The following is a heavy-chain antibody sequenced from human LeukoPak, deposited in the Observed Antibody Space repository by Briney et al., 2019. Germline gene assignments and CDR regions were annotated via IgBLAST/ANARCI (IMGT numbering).Heavy chain of an antibody. CDR3: ARSGRGSSAGFDY. Sequence: SETLSLTCTVSGDSISSTTYHWGWIRQSPGKGLEWIGSVYYSGSTNYTPSLKSRITISVDTSRNQFSLKLNSVTAADTAVYYCARSGRGSSAGFDYWGQGTLVTVSS. CDR1: GDSISSTTYH. V-gene: IGHV4-39*07. D-gene: IGHD3-10*01. CDR2: VYYSGST. J-gene: IGHJ4*02.